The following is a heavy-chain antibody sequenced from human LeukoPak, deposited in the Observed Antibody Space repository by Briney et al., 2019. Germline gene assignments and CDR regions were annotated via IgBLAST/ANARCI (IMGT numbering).Heavy chain of an antibody. CDR1: GFTVSSNY. D-gene: IGHD6-13*01. CDR2: IYSGGST. J-gene: IGHJ2*01. V-gene: IGHV3-53*01. Sequence: PGGSLRLSCAASGFTVSSNYMSWVRQAPGKGLEWVSVIYSGGSTYYADSVKGRFTISRDNSKNTLYLQMNSLRAEDTAVYYCARDATSSPYSSSWYLKGWYFDLWGRGTLVTVSS. CDR3: ARDATSSPYSSSWYLKGWYFDL.